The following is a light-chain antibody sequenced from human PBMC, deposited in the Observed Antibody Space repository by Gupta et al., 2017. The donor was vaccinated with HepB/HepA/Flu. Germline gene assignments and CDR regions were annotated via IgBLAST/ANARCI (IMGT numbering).Light chain of an antibody. J-gene: IGLJ2*01. CDR2: DVS. CDR1: SSDHGPYNS. CDR3: CSYTTSYTQV. Sequence: SALTQPAPGPGPPGQSATTSCTGTSSDHGPYNSVSWYQQHPGKAPKLMIYDVSKRPSGVPNRFSGSKSGNTASLTISGLQAEDEADYYCCSYTTSYTQVFGGGTKLTVL. V-gene: IGLV2-14*01.